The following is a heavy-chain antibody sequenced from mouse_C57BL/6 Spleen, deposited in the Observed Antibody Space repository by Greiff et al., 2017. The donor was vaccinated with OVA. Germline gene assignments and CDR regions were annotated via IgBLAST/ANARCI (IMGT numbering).Heavy chain of an antibody. Sequence: EVQLQQSGAELVRPGASVKLSCTASGFNIKDDYMHWVKQRPEQGLEWIGWIDPENGDNEYASKLQGKGPISADTSSNTAYLHLSSLTSEDTAVYYCTTQLRLQGFAYWGQGTLVTVSA. CDR2: IDPENGDN. CDR1: GFNIKDDY. J-gene: IGHJ3*01. D-gene: IGHD3-2*02. V-gene: IGHV14-4*01. CDR3: TTQLRLQGFAY.